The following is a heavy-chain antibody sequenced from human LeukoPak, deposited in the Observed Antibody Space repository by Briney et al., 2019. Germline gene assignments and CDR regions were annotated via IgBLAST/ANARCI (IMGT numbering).Heavy chain of an antibody. D-gene: IGHD3-22*01. CDR2: INPNSGGT. CDR1: GYTFTGYY. J-gene: IGHJ5*02. V-gene: IGHV1-2*02. Sequence: ASVKVSCKASGYTFTGYYMHWVRQAPGQGLEWMGWINPNSGGTNYAQKFQGRVTMTRDTSISTAYMELSRLRSDDTAVYYCARGGNYYDSSGLNWFDPWGQGTLVTVSS. CDR3: ARGGNYYDSSGLNWFDP.